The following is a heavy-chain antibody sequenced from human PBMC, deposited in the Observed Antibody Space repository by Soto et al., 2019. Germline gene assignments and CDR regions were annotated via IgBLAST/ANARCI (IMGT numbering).Heavy chain of an antibody. V-gene: IGHV3-15*07. J-gene: IGHJ4*02. D-gene: IGHD3-16*01. CDR3: CTGGYDFGY. CDR1: DFTFNNAW. CDR2: IKSKTDGGTI. Sequence: EVQLVESGGGLVKPGGSLRLSCAASDFTFNNAWMNWVRQAPEKGLEWVGRIKSKTDGGTIDYAAPVKGRFTISRDDSKNTLFLQMNSLRTEDTGFYYCCTGGYDFGYWGQGTLVTVSS.